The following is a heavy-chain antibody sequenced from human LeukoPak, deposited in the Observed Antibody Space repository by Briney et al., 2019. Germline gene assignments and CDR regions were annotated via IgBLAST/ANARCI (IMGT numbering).Heavy chain of an antibody. V-gene: IGHV4-4*09. CDR3: ARRSSLSGFGFDY. CDR2: IYTSGST. Sequence: SETLSLTCAVSGDFISSHYWSWIRQPPGKGLEWIGYIYTSGSTNYNPSLKSRVTISEDMSKNQFSLRLSSVTAADTAVYYCARRSSLSGFGFDYWGQGTLVTVSS. CDR1: GDFISSHY. J-gene: IGHJ4*02. D-gene: IGHD3-10*01.